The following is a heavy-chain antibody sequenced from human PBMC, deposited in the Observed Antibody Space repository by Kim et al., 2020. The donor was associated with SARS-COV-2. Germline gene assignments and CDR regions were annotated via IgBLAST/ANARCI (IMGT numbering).Heavy chain of an antibody. V-gene: IGHV4-34*01. J-gene: IGHJ4*02. CDR2: INHSGST. CDR3: ARRSLYCSGGSCYPTVID. Sequence: SETLSLTCAVYGGSFSGYYWSWIRQPPGKGLEWIGEINHSGSTNYNPSLKSRVTISVDTSKNQFSLKLSSVTAADTAVYYCARRSLYCSGGSCYPTVIDWGQGTLVTVSS. D-gene: IGHD2-15*01. CDR1: GGSFSGYY.